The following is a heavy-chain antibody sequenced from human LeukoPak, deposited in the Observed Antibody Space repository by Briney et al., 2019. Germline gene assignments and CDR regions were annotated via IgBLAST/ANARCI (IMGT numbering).Heavy chain of an antibody. D-gene: IGHD3-10*01. J-gene: IGHJ6*03. CDR3: ARVYDSGSQAYFYYMDV. V-gene: IGHV4-59*01. CDR2: IYSSGST. Sequence: SETLSLTCNVSGGSFRGYYWSWIRQPPGKGLEWIGYIYSSGSTNYNPSLKSRVTMSVDTSKNQFSLKVNSVTAADTAVYYCARVYDSGSQAYFYYMDVWGKGTTVTISS. CDR1: GGSFRGYY.